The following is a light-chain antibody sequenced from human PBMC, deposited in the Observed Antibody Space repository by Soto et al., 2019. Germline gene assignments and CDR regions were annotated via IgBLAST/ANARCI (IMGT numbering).Light chain of an antibody. CDR2: AAS. CDR1: QSVRSNK. Sequence: EIVLTQSLGTLSLSPGERATLSCRASQSVRSNKLAWYQHKPGPAPRLLIYAASSRATVIPDRFSGSGSGTYFTLSISRLEPEDFAVYYCQQYADTPYTFGQGTELEIK. J-gene: IGKJ2*01. CDR3: QQYADTPYT. V-gene: IGKV3-20*01.